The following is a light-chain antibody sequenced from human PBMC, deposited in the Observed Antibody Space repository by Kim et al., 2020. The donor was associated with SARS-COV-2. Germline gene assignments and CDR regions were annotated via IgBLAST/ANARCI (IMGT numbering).Light chain of an antibody. V-gene: IGKV3-11*01. CDR1: QSVSSY. CDR2: DVS. CDR3: QQRSNWLSLT. Sequence: SPGERATPSCRASQSVSSYSAWYQQKPGQAPRLLIYDVSNRANGIPARFSGSGSGTDFTLTISSLEPEDFAVYYCQQRSNWLSLTFGGGTKVDI. J-gene: IGKJ4*01.